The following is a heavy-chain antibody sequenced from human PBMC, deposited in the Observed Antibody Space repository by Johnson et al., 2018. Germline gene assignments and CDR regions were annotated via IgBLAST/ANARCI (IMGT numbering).Heavy chain of an antibody. Sequence: VQLVESGGGVVQPGGSXRLSCLTSGFPVSYYGMHWVRQAPGKGLEWVAVFSYDGVHTYYADPVKGRFTISRDNSKNTLYLQMNSLRDEDTAVYFCAKGHSPIPDNTMDDSWGQGTLVTVSS. J-gene: IGHJ5*01. CDR3: AKGHSPIPDNTMDDS. D-gene: IGHD3-10*01. CDR2: FSYDGVHT. V-gene: IGHV3-30*18. CDR1: GFPVSYYG.